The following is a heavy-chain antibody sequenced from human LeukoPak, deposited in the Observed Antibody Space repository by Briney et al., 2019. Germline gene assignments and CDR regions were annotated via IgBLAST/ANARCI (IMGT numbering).Heavy chain of an antibody. V-gene: IGHV3-33*01. D-gene: IGHD6-13*01. CDR1: GFTFSSYG. CDR3: ARGDSSSWNNYFDY. Sequence: PGRSLRLSCAVSGFTFSSYGMHWVRQAPGKGLEWVAVIWYDGSNKYYADSVKGRFTISRDNSKNTLYLQMNSLRAEDTAVYYCARGDSSSWNNYFDYWGQGTLVTVSS. J-gene: IGHJ4*02. CDR2: IWYDGSNK.